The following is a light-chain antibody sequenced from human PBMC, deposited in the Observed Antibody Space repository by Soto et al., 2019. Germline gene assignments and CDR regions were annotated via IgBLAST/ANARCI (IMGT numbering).Light chain of an antibody. V-gene: IGLV2-14*01. J-gene: IGLJ1*01. CDR3: SSYTSSSTGFV. CDR1: SSDVGGYNY. CDR2: EVS. Sequence: QSALTQPASVSRSPGQSITISCTGTSSDVGGYNYVSWYQQHPGKAPKLMIYEVSNRPSGVSNRFSGSKSGNTASLTISGLQAEDEADYYCSSYTSSSTGFVFGTGTKLTVL.